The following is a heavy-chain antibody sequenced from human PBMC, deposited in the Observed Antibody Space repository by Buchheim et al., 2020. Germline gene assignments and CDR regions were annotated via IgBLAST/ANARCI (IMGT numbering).Heavy chain of an antibody. J-gene: IGHJ6*02. CDR2: ISYDGSNK. Sequence: QVQLVESGGGVVQPGRSLRLSCAASGFTFSSYGMHWVRQAPGKGLEWVAVISYDGSNKYYADSVKGRFTISRDNSKNTLYLQMNSLRAEDTAVYYCAKDLIAAAGLYYYYYGMDVWGQGTT. CDR1: GFTFSSYG. CDR3: AKDLIAAAGLYYYYYGMDV. D-gene: IGHD6-13*01. V-gene: IGHV3-30*18.